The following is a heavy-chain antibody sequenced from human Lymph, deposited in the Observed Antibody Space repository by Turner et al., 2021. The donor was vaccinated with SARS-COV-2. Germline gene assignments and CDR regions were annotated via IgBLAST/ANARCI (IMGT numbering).Heavy chain of an antibody. J-gene: IGHJ4*02. D-gene: IGHD5-12*01. CDR1: GFTFDDYA. CDR2: ISGDGGST. CDR3: AKEGLSGRRLQFVPYFAY. V-gene: IGHV3-43*02. Sequence: EVQLVESGGGVVQPGGSLRLSCAASGFTFDDYAMHWVRQAPGKGLEWDSLISGDGGSTYYADSVKGRFTISRDDSKNSLYLQINSLRTEDTALYYCAKEGLSGRRLQFVPYFAYWGQGTLVSVSS.